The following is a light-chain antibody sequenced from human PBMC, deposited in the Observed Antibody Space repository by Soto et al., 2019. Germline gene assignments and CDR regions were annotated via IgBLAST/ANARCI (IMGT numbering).Light chain of an antibody. CDR1: SSDVGGYTF. V-gene: IGLV2-8*01. CDR2: EVT. Sequence: QSVLTQPPSASGSPGQSVTISCTGTSSDVGGYTFVSWYQQHPGKAPKLIIYEVTKRPSGVPYRFSGSKSGNTASLTVSGLQAEDEADYYCSSYAGSDNRYVFGTGTKLTVL. CDR3: SSYAGSDNRYV. J-gene: IGLJ1*01.